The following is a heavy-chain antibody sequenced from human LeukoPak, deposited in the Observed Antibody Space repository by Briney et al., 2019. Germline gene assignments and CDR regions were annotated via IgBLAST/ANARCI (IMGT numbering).Heavy chain of an antibody. CDR3: ARGWYDIGYGMDV. V-gene: IGHV3-21*01. CDR2: ISSRSSYI. J-gene: IGHJ6*02. Sequence: PGGSLRLSCAASGFTFSSYSMNWVRQAPGKGLEWVSSISSRSSYIYYADSVKGRFTISRENAKNSLYLQMNSLRAEDTAVYYGARGWYDIGYGMDVWGQGTTVTVSS. CDR1: GFTFSSYS. D-gene: IGHD3-9*01.